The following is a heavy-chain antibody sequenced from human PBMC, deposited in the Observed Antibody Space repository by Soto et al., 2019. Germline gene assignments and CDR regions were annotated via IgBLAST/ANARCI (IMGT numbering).Heavy chain of an antibody. CDR3: AGGDNFYALRV. D-gene: IGHD1-20*01. CDR2: ISYDASNS. Sequence: QLQLVESGGGVVQPGRSLRLSCAASASTFSNYIMHWVRQAPGKGLEWVAFISYDASNSNYADFVEGRFTISRDNPKNWLYLRLSSLRPDDTAVYYCAGGDNFYALRVWGQGTTVTFSS. V-gene: IGHV3-30*04. CDR1: ASTFSNYI. J-gene: IGHJ6*02.